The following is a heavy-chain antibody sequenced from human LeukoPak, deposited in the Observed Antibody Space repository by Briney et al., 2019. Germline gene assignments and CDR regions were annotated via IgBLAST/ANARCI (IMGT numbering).Heavy chain of an antibody. CDR3: ATLPYSGSYFSRRTKINWFDP. V-gene: IGHV1-24*01. D-gene: IGHD1-26*01. CDR2: FDPEDGET. Sequence: ASVKVSCKVSGYTLTELSMHWARQAPGKGLEWMGGFDPEDGETIYAQKFQGRVTMTEDTSTDTAYMELSSLRSEDTAVYYCATLPYSGSYFSRRTKINWFDPWGQGTLVTVSS. CDR1: GYTLTELS. J-gene: IGHJ5*02.